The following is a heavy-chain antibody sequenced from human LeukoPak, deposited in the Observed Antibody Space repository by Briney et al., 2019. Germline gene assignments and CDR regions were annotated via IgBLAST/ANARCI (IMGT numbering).Heavy chain of an antibody. CDR2: ISHSGST. Sequence: SETLSLTCAVYGGSFSDYFWSWIRQPPGKGLEWIGEISHSGSTTYNPSLRSRVTISGDTSKKQLSLKLSSVTAADTAVYYCARGSVVDDAFDIWGQGTMVTVSS. CDR1: GGSFSDYF. J-gene: IGHJ3*02. D-gene: IGHD2-2*01. V-gene: IGHV4-34*01. CDR3: ARGSVVDDAFDI.